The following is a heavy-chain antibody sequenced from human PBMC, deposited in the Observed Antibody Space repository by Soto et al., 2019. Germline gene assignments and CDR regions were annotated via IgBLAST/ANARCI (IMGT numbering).Heavy chain of an antibody. CDR3: ARDTWDLLLNAGY. CDR2: IKPDGSEK. D-gene: IGHD2-21*01. V-gene: IGHV3-7*03. Sequence: EAQLVESGGGLVQPGGSLRLSCAASGTAFSRHCMSWVRQAPGKGLEWVANIKPDGSEKYYVDSVKGRFTISRDNSNNSLYLQMNSLRAEDTDVYYCARDTWDLLLNAGYWGQGTLVTVYS. CDR1: GTAFSRHC. J-gene: IGHJ4*02.